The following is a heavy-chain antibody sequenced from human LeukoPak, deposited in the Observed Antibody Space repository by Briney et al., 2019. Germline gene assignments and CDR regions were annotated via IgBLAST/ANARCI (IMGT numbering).Heavy chain of an antibody. J-gene: IGHJ4*02. CDR2: INHSGST. D-gene: IGHD1-26*01. CDR3: ARLADTTVANYYLDY. Sequence: PSETLSLTCAVYGGSFSGYYWSWIRQPPGKGLEWIGEINHSGSTNYNPSLKSRVTISVDTSKNQFSLELSSVTAADTAVYYCARLADTTVANYYLDYWGQGTLVTVSS. CDR1: GGSFSGYY. V-gene: IGHV4-34*01.